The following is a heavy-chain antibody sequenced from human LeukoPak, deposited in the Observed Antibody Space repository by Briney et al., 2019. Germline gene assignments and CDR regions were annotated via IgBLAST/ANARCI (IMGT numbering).Heavy chain of an antibody. Sequence: PGGSLRLSCAASGFTVSSNYMTWVRQSPGKGLEWVSVIYSGGETYYAGSVKGRFTISRDNSKNTLYLQMNSLRAEDTAVYYCAKNSGGSCYSNSDYWGQGTLVTVSS. V-gene: IGHV3-53*01. D-gene: IGHD2-15*01. CDR3: AKNSGGSCYSNSDY. J-gene: IGHJ4*02. CDR2: IYSGGET. CDR1: GFTVSSNY.